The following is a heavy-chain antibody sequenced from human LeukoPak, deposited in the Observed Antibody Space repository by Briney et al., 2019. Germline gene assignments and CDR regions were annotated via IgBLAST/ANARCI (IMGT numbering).Heavy chain of an antibody. CDR2: ISGSGGST. J-gene: IGHJ4*02. Sequence: GGSLRLSYAASGFTFSSYGMHWVRQAPGKGLEWVSAISGSGGSTYYADSVKGRFTISRDNSKNTLYLQMNSLRAEDTAVYYCAKSGGYGGNPVDYWGQGTLVTVSS. D-gene: IGHD4-23*01. CDR3: AKSGGYGGNPVDY. V-gene: IGHV3-23*01. CDR1: GFTFSSYG.